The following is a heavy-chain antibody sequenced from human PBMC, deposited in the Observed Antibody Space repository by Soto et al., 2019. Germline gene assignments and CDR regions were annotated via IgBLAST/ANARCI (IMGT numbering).Heavy chain of an antibody. CDR3: ARRHYDFWSGYAPEGDYYYMDV. Sequence: PGGSLRLSCAASGFTFSSYGMHWVRQAPGKGLEWVAVIWYDGSNKYYADSVKGRFTISRDNSKNTLYLQMNSLRAEDTAVYHCARRHYDFWSGYAPEGDYYYMDVWGKGTTVTVSS. V-gene: IGHV3-33*01. J-gene: IGHJ6*03. D-gene: IGHD3-3*01. CDR2: IWYDGSNK. CDR1: GFTFSSYG.